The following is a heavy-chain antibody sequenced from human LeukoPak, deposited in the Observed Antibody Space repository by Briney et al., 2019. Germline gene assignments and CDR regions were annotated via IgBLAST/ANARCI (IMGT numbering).Heavy chain of an antibody. Sequence: GGSLRLSCAASGFPFSSYAMTWVRQVPGMGLEWVSGISGSGGSTYHADSVKGRFTISRDNSKNTLYLQMNSLRAEDTAVYYCAKDVSSGYYSRFDYWGQGTLVTVSS. D-gene: IGHD3-22*01. J-gene: IGHJ4*02. CDR3: AKDVSSGYYSRFDY. CDR1: GFPFSSYA. V-gene: IGHV3-23*01. CDR2: ISGSGGST.